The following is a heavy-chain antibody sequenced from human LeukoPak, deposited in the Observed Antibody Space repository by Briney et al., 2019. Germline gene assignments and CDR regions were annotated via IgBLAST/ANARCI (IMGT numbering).Heavy chain of an antibody. CDR2: ISYDGSNK. CDR3: AREPNWNYVFDY. J-gene: IGHJ4*02. Sequence: HTGGSLRLSCAASGFTFSSYAMHWVRQAPGKGLEWVAVISYDGSNKYYADSVKGRFTISRDNSKNTLYLQMNSLRAEDTAVYYCAREPNWNYVFDYWGQGTLVTVSS. D-gene: IGHD1-7*01. V-gene: IGHV3-30*01. CDR1: GFTFSSYA.